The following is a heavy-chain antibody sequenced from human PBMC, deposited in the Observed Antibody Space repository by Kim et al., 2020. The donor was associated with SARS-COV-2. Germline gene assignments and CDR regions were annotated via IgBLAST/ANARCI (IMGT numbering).Heavy chain of an antibody. D-gene: IGHD3-22*01. Sequence: NYNPSLKSRVTISVDTSKNQFSLKLSSVTAADTALYYCARGDYYDPQIDYWGQGTLVTVSS. J-gene: IGHJ4*02. V-gene: IGHV4-59*09. CDR3: ARGDYYDPQIDY.